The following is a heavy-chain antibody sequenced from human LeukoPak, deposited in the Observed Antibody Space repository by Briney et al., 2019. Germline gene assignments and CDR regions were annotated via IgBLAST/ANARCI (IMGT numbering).Heavy chain of an antibody. D-gene: IGHD3-22*01. CDR3: GKDLKYDSSGYYYVGVFDI. CDR1: GFIFSSCA. Sequence: GGSLRLSCAASGFIFSSCAMTWVRQAPGKGLEWVSTISGSGHSTYYTDSVKGRFTISRDNSKNTLYLQMNTLKAEDTAVYYCGKDLKYDSSGYYYVGVFDIWGQGTVVTVSP. V-gene: IGHV3-23*01. CDR2: ISGSGHST. J-gene: IGHJ3*02.